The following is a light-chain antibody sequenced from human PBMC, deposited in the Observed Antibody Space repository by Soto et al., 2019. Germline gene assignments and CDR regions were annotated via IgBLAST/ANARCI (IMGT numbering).Light chain of an antibody. CDR3: QQYGNSPRT. CDR1: QSVSSSY. J-gene: IGKJ1*01. Sequence: EIVLTQSPGTLSLSPGARATLSCRASQSVSSSYLAWYQQKPGQAPRLXRYDASSRATGIPDRFSGSGSGTEFTLTISRLEPEDFEVYYCQQYGNSPRTFGQGTKVDIK. V-gene: IGKV3-20*01. CDR2: DAS.